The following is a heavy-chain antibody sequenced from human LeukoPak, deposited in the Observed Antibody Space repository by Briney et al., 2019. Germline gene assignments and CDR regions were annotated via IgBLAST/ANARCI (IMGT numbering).Heavy chain of an antibody. J-gene: IGHJ6*03. Sequence: ASVKVSCKASGYIFTNYGLSWVRQAPGQGLEWMGWITTYNGDTNYAENLQGRVTLSTDTATTTAFMELSSLRSDDTAVYYCARGGYNYGHGGTYFMDVWGKGTTVTVSS. CDR2: ITTYNGDT. D-gene: IGHD5-18*01. CDR3: ARGGYNYGHGGTYFMDV. CDR1: GYIFTNYG. V-gene: IGHV1-18*01.